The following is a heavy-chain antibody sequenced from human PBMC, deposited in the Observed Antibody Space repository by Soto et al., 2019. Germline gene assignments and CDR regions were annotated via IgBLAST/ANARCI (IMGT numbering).Heavy chain of an antibody. V-gene: IGHV3-66*01. CDR2: IYSGGGI. J-gene: IGHJ4*02. Sequence: EVQLVESGGGLVQSGGSLRLSCAASGFTVSNNYMSWVRQAPGKGLEWVSRIYSGGGIHYADSVRGRFTNSRDSSNNSMYLQKNSLRAEDTAVYYCLTSRVAGTFGGQGTLVTVSS. D-gene: IGHD6-19*01. CDR1: GFTVSNNY. CDR3: LTSRVAGTF.